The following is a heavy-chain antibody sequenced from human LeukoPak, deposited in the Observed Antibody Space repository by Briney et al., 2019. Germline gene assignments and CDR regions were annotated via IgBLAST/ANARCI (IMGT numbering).Heavy chain of an antibody. J-gene: IGHJ4*02. Sequence: SETLSLTCTVSGGSISSYYWSWIRQPPGKGLEWIGYIYYSGSTNYNPSLKSRVTISVDTSKNQLSLKLSSVTAADTAVYYCARAARDYEIDYWGQGTLVTVSS. CDR3: ARAARDYEIDY. D-gene: IGHD4-17*01. CDR2: IYYSGST. CDR1: GGSISSYY. V-gene: IGHV4-59*01.